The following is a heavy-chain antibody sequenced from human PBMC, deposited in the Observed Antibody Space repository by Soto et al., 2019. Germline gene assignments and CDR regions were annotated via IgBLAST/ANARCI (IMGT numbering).Heavy chain of an antibody. CDR2: FDPEDGET. Sequence: ASVKVSCKVSGYTLTELSMHWVRQAPGKGLEWMGGFDPEDGETIYAQKFQGRVTMTEDTSTDTAYMELSSLRSEDTAMYYCATSQLELSPYYYYGMDVWGQGTTVTVSS. CDR3: ATSQLELSPYYYYGMDV. D-gene: IGHD1-1*01. V-gene: IGHV1-24*01. CDR1: GYTLTELS. J-gene: IGHJ6*02.